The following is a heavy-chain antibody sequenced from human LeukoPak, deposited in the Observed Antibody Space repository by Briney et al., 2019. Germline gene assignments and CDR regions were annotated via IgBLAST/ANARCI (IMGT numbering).Heavy chain of an antibody. D-gene: IGHD3-10*01. Sequence: GRSLRLSCAASGITLSSYDMHWVRQAPGKALEWVAVISYDGSNKGYADSVKGRFTISRDNSKNTLDLQMNSLRAEDTAVYYCAKDRGVWAFDIWGQGTMVTVSS. CDR3: AKDRGVWAFDI. CDR1: GITLSSYD. J-gene: IGHJ3*02. CDR2: ISYDGSNK. V-gene: IGHV3-30-3*01.